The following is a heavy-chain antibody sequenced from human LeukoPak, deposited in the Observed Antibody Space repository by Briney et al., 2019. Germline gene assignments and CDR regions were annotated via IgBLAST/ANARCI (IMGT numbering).Heavy chain of an antibody. CDR3: ARHYDSSGYWYYFDY. D-gene: IGHD3-22*01. J-gene: IGHJ4*02. CDR2: IYYSGST. V-gene: IGHV4-61*08. CDR1: GGSISSGGYY. Sequence: SETLSLTCTVSGGSISSGGYYWRWIRQHPGKGLEWIGYIYYSGSTNYNPSLKSRVTISVDTSKNQFSLKLSSVTAADTAVYYCARHYDSSGYWYYFDYWGQGTLVTVSS.